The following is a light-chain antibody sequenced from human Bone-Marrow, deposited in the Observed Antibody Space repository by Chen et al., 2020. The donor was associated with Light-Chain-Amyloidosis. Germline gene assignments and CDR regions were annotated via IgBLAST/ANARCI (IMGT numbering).Light chain of an antibody. CDR1: QTISSNY. V-gene: IGKV3-20*01. J-gene: IGKJ2*01. Sequence: EIVLAQSPRTLSLSPGERATLSCRASQTISSNYLAWYQLKPGQAPRLLIYGASSRATGIPDRFSGSGSGTDFTLTINRLEPEDFAVYYCQQYGRSPPYTFGQGTKLEIK. CDR3: QQYGRSPPYT. CDR2: GAS.